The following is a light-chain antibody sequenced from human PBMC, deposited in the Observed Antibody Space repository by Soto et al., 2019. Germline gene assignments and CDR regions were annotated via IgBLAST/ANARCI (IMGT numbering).Light chain of an antibody. V-gene: IGKV1-9*01. CDR2: AAS. CDR3: QQRSNWVFT. CDR1: QAISTY. J-gene: IGKJ3*01. Sequence: DIQLTQSPSFLSASIGDSVTITCRASQAISTYLAWYQQRPGKAPNLLVYAASTLHSGVPSRFSGSGSGTEFTLTITSLQPEDVATYYCQQRSNWVFTFGPGTRVDIK.